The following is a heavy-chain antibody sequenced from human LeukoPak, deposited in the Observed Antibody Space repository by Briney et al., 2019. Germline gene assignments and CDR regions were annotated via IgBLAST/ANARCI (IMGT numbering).Heavy chain of an antibody. CDR2: ISGSGGST. D-gene: IGHD3-22*01. J-gene: IGHJ4*02. CDR1: GFTFSSYA. Sequence: PGGSLRLSCAASGFTFSSYAMSWVRQAPGKGLEWVSAISGSGGSTYYADSVKGRFTISRDNSKNTLYLQMNSLRAEDTAVYYCAKVRYRNYYDSSGYYYAPYFDYWGQGTLVTVSS. CDR3: AKVRYRNYYDSSGYYYAPYFDY. V-gene: IGHV3-23*01.